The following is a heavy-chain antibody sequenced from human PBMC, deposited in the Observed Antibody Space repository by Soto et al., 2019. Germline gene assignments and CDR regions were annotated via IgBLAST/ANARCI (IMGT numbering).Heavy chain of an antibody. V-gene: IGHV3-53*04. D-gene: IGHD6-19*01. J-gene: IGHJ6*03. CDR2: IYSGGST. CDR1: VFTVSINY. Sequence: PGGSLIISCAASVFTVSINYMSWVRQAPGKGLEWVSVIYSGGSTYYADSVKGRFTISRHNSKNTLYLQMNSLRAEDTAVYYCARVWKWVAPYMDVWGKGTTVTVSS. CDR3: ARVWKWVAPYMDV.